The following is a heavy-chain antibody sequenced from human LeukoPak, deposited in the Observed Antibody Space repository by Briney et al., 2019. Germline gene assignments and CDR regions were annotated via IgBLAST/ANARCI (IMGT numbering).Heavy chain of an antibody. CDR3: ARPRVPAATASPWFDP. CDR2: INPNSGGT. D-gene: IGHD2-2*01. V-gene: IGHV1-2*02. Sequence: ASVKVSCKASGYTFTGYYMHWVRQAPGQGLEWMGWINPNSGGTNYAQKFQGRVTMTRDTSISTAYMELSRLRSDDTAVYYCARPRVPAATASPWFDPWGQGTLVTVYS. CDR1: GYTFTGYY. J-gene: IGHJ5*02.